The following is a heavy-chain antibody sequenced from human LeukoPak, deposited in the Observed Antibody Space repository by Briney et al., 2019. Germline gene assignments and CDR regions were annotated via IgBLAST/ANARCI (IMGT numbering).Heavy chain of an antibody. Sequence: ASVKVSCKSSGYTFTDYYIHWVRQAPGQGLEWMGWISPNSGATNSAQKFQGRVTMTRDTSISTAYMELSRLRSDDTAVYYCARLSPTTLGAFDIWGQGTMVTVSP. V-gene: IGHV1-2*02. CDR1: GYTFTDYY. CDR3: ARLSPTTLGAFDI. CDR2: ISPNSGAT. D-gene: IGHD1-26*01. J-gene: IGHJ3*02.